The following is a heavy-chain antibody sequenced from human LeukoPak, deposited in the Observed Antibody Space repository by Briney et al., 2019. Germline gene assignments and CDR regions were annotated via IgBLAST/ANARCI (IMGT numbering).Heavy chain of an antibody. CDR1: GGSISSYY. CDR3: ARLSIAVAGFDY. D-gene: IGHD6-19*01. Sequence: PSETLSLTRTVSGGSISSYYWSWIRQPPGKGLEWIGYIYYSGSTNYNPSLKSRVTISVDTSKNQFSLKLSSVTAADTAVYYCARLSIAVAGFDYWGQGTLVTVSS. J-gene: IGHJ4*02. CDR2: IYYSGST. V-gene: IGHV4-59*08.